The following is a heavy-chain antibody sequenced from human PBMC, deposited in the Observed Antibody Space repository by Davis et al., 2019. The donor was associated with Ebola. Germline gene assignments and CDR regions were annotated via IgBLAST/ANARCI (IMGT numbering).Heavy chain of an antibody. CDR2: IYHSGST. V-gene: IGHV4-4*02. Sequence: SETLSLTCTVSGVSFMGGFRWAWIRQPPGKGLEWIGEIYHSGSTNYNPSLKSRVTISVDKSKNQFSLKLSSVTAADTAVYYCARGLGSRVDYWGQGTLVTVSS. D-gene: IGHD2-15*01. CDR3: ARGLGSRVDY. CDR1: GVSFMGGFR. J-gene: IGHJ4*02.